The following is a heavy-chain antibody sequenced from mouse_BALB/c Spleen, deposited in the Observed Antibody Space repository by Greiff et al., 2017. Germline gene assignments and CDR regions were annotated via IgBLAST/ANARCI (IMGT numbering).Heavy chain of an antibody. CDR3: ARGYYDGYYPFDY. J-gene: IGHJ2*01. V-gene: IGHV1S29*02. Sequence: EVQLQQFGAELVKPGASVKISCKASGYTFTDYNMHWVKQSHGKSLEWIGYIYPYNGGTGYNQKFKSKATLTVDNSSSTAYMELRSLTSEDSAVYYCARGYYDGYYPFDYWGQGTTLTVSS. D-gene: IGHD2-3*01. CDR2: IYPYNGGT. CDR1: GYTFTDYN.